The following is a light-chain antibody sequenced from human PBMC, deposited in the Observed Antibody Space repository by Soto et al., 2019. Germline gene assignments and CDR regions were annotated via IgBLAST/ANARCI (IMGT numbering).Light chain of an antibody. CDR3: QQYGSSPPRT. CDR1: QSISSH. V-gene: IGKV3-15*01. CDR2: GAS. Sequence: EIVMTQFPATLSVSPGERATLSCRASQSISSHLAWYQQKPGQAPRLLIYGASSRAAGIPARFRGSGSGTEFTLTISSLQSEDFAVYYCQQYGSSPPRTFGQGTKVDIK. J-gene: IGKJ1*01.